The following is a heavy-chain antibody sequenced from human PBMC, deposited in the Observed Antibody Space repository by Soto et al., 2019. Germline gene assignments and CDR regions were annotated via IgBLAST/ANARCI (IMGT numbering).Heavy chain of an antibody. V-gene: IGHV1-69*01. CDR1: GGTFSSYA. CDR2: IIPIFRIA. CDR3: VTSSTGYCSSSSCYLYGMDV. Sequence: QVQLVQSGAEVKKPGSSVKVSCKASGGTFSSYAISWVRQAPGQGLEWMGGIIPIFRIANYAQKFQGRVTITADESTSTAYMELSSLRSEDTAVYYCVTSSTGYCSSSSCYLYGMDVWGQGTTVTVSS. D-gene: IGHD2-2*01. J-gene: IGHJ6*02.